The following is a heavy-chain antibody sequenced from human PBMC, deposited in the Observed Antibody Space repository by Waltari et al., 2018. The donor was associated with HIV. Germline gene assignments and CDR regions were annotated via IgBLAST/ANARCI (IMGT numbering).Heavy chain of an antibody. CDR1: GFTFSSYS. CDR2: ISGSSSTI. Sequence: EVQLVESGGGLVQPGGSLRVSCAVSGFTFSSYSMRWVRQAPGKGLEWVSYISGSSSTIYYTDSVKGRFTISRDNAKNSLYLQMNSLRAEDTAVYYCARVVYDSSGYWFAYWGQGTLVTVSS. V-gene: IGHV3-48*01. D-gene: IGHD3-22*01. CDR3: ARVVYDSSGYWFAY. J-gene: IGHJ4*02.